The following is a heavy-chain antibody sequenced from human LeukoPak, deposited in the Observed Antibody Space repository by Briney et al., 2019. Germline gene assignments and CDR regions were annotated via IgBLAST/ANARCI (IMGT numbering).Heavy chain of an antibody. CDR1: GGSFSGYY. Sequence: PSETLSLTCAVYGGSFSGYYWSWIRQPAGKGLEWIGRIYTSGSTNYNPSLKSRVTMSVDTSKNQFSLKLSSVTAADTAVYYCARDQRGLYNWNDVYAFDIWGQGTMVTVSS. V-gene: IGHV4-4*07. CDR3: ARDQRGLYNWNDVYAFDI. CDR2: IYTSGST. J-gene: IGHJ3*02. D-gene: IGHD1-20*01.